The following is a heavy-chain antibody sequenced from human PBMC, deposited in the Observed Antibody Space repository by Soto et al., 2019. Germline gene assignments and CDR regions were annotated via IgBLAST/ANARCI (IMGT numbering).Heavy chain of an antibody. CDR2: ISSSSSYI. J-gene: IGHJ4*02. D-gene: IGHD3-10*01. Sequence: GGSLRLSCAASGFTFSSYSMNWVRQAPGKGLEWVSSISSSSSYIYYADSVKGRFTISRDNAKNSLYLQMNSLRAEDTAVYYCASGEGSRALLVEYWGQGTLVTVSS. V-gene: IGHV3-21*01. CDR1: GFTFSSYS. CDR3: ASGEGSRALLVEY.